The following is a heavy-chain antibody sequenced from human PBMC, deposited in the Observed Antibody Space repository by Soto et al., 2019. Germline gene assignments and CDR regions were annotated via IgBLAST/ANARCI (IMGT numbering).Heavy chain of an antibody. V-gene: IGHV3-13*04. CDR1: GFTFKSYD. CDR3: ARGRQSYYGSGLYYFDY. Sequence: EVQLVESGGGLVQPGGSLRLSCAASGFTFKSYDMHWVRQGAREGLEWISGLSTGGVTYYPDSVKGRFTISRENAKNSLYLQMNSLKVGDTAVYYCARGRQSYYGSGLYYFDYWGQGTLVTVSS. D-gene: IGHD3-10*01. J-gene: IGHJ4*02. CDR2: LSTGGVT.